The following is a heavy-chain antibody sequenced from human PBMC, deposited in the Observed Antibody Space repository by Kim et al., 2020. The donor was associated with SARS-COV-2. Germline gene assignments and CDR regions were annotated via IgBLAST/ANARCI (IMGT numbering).Heavy chain of an antibody. J-gene: IGHJ4*02. CDR3: ARDHKGSGGCPIH. D-gene: IGHD3-10*01. CDR2: MNPNSGNT. V-gene: IGHV1-8*01. CDR1: GYTFSNYD. Sequence: ASVKVSCRASGYTFSNYDINWVRQATGQGLEWMGWMNPNSGNTGYALRFQGRVTMTRDTSTSTAYMELSSLRSEDTAVYYCARDHKGSGGCPIHWGQGTL.